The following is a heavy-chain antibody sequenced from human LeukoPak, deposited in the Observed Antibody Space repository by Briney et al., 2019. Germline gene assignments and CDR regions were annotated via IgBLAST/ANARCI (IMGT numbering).Heavy chain of an antibody. J-gene: IGHJ4*02. Sequence: SVKVSCKASGGTFSSYAISWVRQAPGQGLEWMGGIIPIFGTANYAQKFQGRVTITADKSTSTAYMELSSLRSGDTAVYYCTNGANGGYFDYWGQGTLVTVSS. CDR1: GGTFSSYA. CDR3: TNGANGGYFDY. CDR2: IIPIFGTA. V-gene: IGHV1-69*06. D-gene: IGHD3-10*01.